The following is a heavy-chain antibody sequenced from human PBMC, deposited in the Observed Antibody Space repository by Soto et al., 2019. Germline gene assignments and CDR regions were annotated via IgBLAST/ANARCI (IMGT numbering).Heavy chain of an antibody. V-gene: IGHV4-61*01. Sequence: SETLSLTCTVSGGSVSSGSYYWSWIRQPPGKGLEWIGYIYYSGSTNYNPSLKSRVTISVDTSKNQFSLKLSSVTAADTAVYYCAREVVVPAAIGNWFDPWGQGTKVTVYS. CDR3: AREVVVPAAIGNWFDP. J-gene: IGHJ5*02. D-gene: IGHD2-2*02. CDR2: IYYSGST. CDR1: GGSVSSGSYY.